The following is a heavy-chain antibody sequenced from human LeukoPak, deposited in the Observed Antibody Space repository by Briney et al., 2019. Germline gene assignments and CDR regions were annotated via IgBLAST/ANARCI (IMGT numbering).Heavy chain of an antibody. J-gene: IGHJ4*02. Sequence: PGGSLRLSCVASGFSLSSYATAWVRQAPRKGLEWVLVIYSGGRTYYADSVKGRCTISRDNSKNALYLQMNSLRAEDTDVYYCARDLWTGSYNYWGQGTLVSVSS. CDR2: IYSGGRT. D-gene: IGHD1-26*01. CDR1: GFSLSSYA. V-gene: IGHV3-53*01. CDR3: ARDLWTGSYNY.